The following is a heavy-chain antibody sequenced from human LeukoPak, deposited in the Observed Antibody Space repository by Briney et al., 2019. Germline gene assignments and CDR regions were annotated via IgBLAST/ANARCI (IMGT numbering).Heavy chain of an antibody. J-gene: IGHJ4*02. CDR3: ARAHGSGGDYFDY. CDR1: GGSISSGAYF. V-gene: IGHV4-31*03. CDR2: IYYSGTT. D-gene: IGHD5-12*01. Sequence: KPSETLSLTCTVSGGSISSGAYFWSWIRQPPGKGLEWIGFIYYSGTTYYNPSLKSRLTISKDTSKNHFSLTLSSVTAADTAVYYCARAHGSGGDYFDYWGQGTLVTVSS.